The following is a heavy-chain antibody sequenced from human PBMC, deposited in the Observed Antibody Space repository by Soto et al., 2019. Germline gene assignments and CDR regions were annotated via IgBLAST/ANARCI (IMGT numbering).Heavy chain of an antibody. CDR2: VSAYNGNT. J-gene: IGHJ3*02. CDR1: GYSFINYD. CDR3: ARDFNCTRRCIDVFDI. D-gene: IGHD2-8*01. Sequence: EASVKVSCKASGYSFINYDISWVRQAPGQGLEWMGWVSAYNGNTNYAQKFQGRVTMTTDTSTSTAYMELRSLRSDDTAVYFCARDFNCTRRCIDVFDIWGQGTMVTVSS. V-gene: IGHV1-18*01.